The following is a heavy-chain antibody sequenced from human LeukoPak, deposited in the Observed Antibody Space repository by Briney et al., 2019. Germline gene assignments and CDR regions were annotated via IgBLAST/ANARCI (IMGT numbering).Heavy chain of an antibody. CDR3: AKPLIPYGSGREFDY. D-gene: IGHD3-10*01. J-gene: IGHJ4*02. CDR1: GFTFSSYG. Sequence: PGGSLRLSCAASGFTFSSYGMHWVRQAPGKGLEWVAVISYDGSNKYYADSVKGRFTISRDNSKNTLYLQMNSLRAEDTAVYYCAKPLIPYGSGREFDYWGQGTLVTVSS. CDR2: ISYDGSNK. V-gene: IGHV3-30*18.